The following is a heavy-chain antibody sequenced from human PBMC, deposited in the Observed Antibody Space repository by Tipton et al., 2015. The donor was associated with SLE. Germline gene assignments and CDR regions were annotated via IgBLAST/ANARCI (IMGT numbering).Heavy chain of an antibody. J-gene: IGHJ3*02. V-gene: IGHV4-59*12. CDR1: GGSISSYY. CDR3: ARTRGRRRTPVDALSI. CDR2: IYYSGST. D-gene: IGHD1-14*01. Sequence: TLSLTCTVSGGSISSYYWSWIRQPPGKGLEWIGSIYYSGSTYYNPSLKSRVTISVDTSKNQFSLKLSSVTAADTAVYYCARTRGRRRTPVDALSIWGHGTVVTVAS.